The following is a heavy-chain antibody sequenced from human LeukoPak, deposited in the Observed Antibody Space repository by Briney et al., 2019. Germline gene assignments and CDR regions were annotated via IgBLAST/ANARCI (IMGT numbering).Heavy chain of an antibody. CDR2: INPNSGGT. Sequence: GASVKVSCKASGCTFTGYYMHWVRQAPGQGLEWMGRINPNSGGTNYAQKFQGRVTMTRDTSISTAYMELSRLRSDDTAVYYCARLTPGGDGAYWGQGTLVTVSS. CDR3: ARLTPGGDGAY. V-gene: IGHV1-2*06. J-gene: IGHJ1*01. CDR1: GCTFTGYY. D-gene: IGHD3-10*01.